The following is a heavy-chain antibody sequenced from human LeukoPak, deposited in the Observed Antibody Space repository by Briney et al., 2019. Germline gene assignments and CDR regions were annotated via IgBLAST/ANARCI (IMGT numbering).Heavy chain of an antibody. CDR3: ARIGSGWYRAFDY. V-gene: IGHV4-59*08. Sequence: SETLSLTCTVSGGSISSYYWSWIRQPPGEGLEWIGYIYYSGSTNYNPSLKSRVTISVDTSKNQFSLKLSSVTAADTVVYYCARIGSGWYRAFDYWGQGTLVTVSS. CDR2: IYYSGST. D-gene: IGHD6-13*01. CDR1: GGSISSYY. J-gene: IGHJ4*02.